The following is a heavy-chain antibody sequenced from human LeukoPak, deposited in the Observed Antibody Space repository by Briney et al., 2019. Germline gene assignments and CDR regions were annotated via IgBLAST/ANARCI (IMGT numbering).Heavy chain of an antibody. CDR3: LYQKTQYDILTGSFDY. V-gene: IGHV3-64D*09. CDR2: ISSNGGST. J-gene: IGHJ4*02. CDR1: GYTFSSYA. D-gene: IGHD3-9*01. Sequence: GGSLRLSCSASGYTFSSYAMQWVRQAPGKGLEYVSAISSNGGSTYYADSVKGRFTISRDNSKNTLYLQMSSLRAEDTAVYYSLYQKTQYDILTGSFDYWGQGTLVTVSS.